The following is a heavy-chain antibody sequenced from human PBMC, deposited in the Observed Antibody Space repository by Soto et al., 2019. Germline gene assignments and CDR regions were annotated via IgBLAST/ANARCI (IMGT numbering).Heavy chain of an antibody. CDR1: CFTVSSNY. CDR3: GSLPQNPCYFDY. CDR2: IYSGGST. J-gene: IGHJ4*02. Sequence: GGSLRLSCAASCFTVSSNYMSCVRKAAWKGLEWFSLIYSGGSTYYAASVKGRFTISRDNSQSTLYLQMNSLRAEDTAVYYCGSLPQNPCYFDYLGQATLLTLTS. V-gene: IGHV3-53*01.